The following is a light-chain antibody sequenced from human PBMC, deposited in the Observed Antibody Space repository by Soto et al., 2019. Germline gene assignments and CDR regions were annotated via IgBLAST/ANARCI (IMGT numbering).Light chain of an antibody. CDR3: QQYNTWTPLT. Sequence: EIVMTQSPATLSLSPGERATLSCRASQSVSSNLAWYQQKPGQAPTSLIYAVSTRATGIPARFSGSGSGTEFTLTISRLQSEDFAVYYCQQYNTWTPLTFGGGTKVEIK. CDR1: QSVSSN. J-gene: IGKJ4*01. V-gene: IGKV3-15*01. CDR2: AVS.